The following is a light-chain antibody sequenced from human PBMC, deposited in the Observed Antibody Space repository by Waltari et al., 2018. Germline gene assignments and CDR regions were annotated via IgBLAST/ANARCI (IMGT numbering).Light chain of an antibody. CDR2: EVN. Sequence: QSALTQPPSASGSPGRSVTISCTGTSGDVGGYPYVSWYQPHPGRAPKLIIYEVNKRPSGVPGRFSGSKSGNTASLTVSGPQAEDEAEYYCSSYSDSNNLVFGGGTKLTVL. V-gene: IGLV2-8*01. CDR3: SSYSDSNNLV. J-gene: IGLJ2*01. CDR1: SGDVGGYPY.